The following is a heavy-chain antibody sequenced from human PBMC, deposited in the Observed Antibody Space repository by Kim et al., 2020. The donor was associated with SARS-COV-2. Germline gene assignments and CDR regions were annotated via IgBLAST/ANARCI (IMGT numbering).Heavy chain of an antibody. CDR3: VKDRFDYVWGSYRYTALGACDI. J-gene: IGHJ3*02. D-gene: IGHD3-16*02. CDR1: GFTFSSYA. V-gene: IGHV3-64D*06. Sequence: GGSLRLSCSASGFTFSSYAMHWDRQAPGQGLEYVSSISSNGGSTYSADPVKGRFTISRDNSKNTLYLQMSSLRAEDTSVYYCVKDRFDYVWGSYRYTALGACDIRGRRTIVTVSS. CDR2: ISSNGGST.